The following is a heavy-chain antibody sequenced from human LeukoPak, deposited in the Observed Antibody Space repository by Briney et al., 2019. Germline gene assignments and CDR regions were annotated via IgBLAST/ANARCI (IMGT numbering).Heavy chain of an antibody. D-gene: IGHD2-2*01. Sequence: ASVTVSCKASGYTFTSYYMHWVRQAPGQGLEWMGIINPSGGSTSYAQKFQGRVTMTRDTSTSTVYMELSSLRSEDTAVYYCARAGIVVVPAARGYYYYYMDVWGKGTTVTVSS. V-gene: IGHV1-46*01. CDR2: INPSGGST. J-gene: IGHJ6*03. CDR3: ARAGIVVVPAARGYYYYYMDV. CDR1: GYTFTSYY.